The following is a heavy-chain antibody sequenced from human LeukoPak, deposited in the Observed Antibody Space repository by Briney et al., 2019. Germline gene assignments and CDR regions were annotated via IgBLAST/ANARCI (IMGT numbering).Heavy chain of an antibody. CDR2: INTDGSTT. D-gene: IGHD1-26*01. Sequence: PGGSLRLSCTASGFTFINSWIHWVRQVPGKGLLWVSRINTDGSTTTYADSVRGRFTISRDNAKNTLYLQMNSLRAEDTAVYYCVGAYSGNYHFDFWGQGTLVTVSS. V-gene: IGHV3-74*01. CDR1: GFTFINSW. CDR3: VGAYSGNYHFDF. J-gene: IGHJ4*02.